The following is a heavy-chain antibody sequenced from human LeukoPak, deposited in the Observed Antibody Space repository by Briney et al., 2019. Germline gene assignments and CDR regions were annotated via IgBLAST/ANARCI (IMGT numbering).Heavy chain of an antibody. Sequence: SETLSLTCTVSGGSISSGSYLWRWIRQAAGRGVEWIGRICTSGSTHYIPSLMRRVTITVDTSEHQLSLKLSSVTAADTSVSCCARSPPYCNFRNAFDIWGEGTMVTVSS. J-gene: IGHJ3*02. D-gene: IGHD4-11*01. CDR3: ARSPPYCNFRNAFDI. V-gene: IGHV4-61*02. CDR2: ICTSGST. CDR1: GGSISSGSYL.